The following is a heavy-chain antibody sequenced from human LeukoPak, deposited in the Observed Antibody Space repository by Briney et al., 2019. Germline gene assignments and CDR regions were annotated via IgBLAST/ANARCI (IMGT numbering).Heavy chain of an antibody. J-gene: IGHJ4*02. CDR3: ARGTRTGTTNFDY. Sequence: GGSLRLSCSASGFTFSTYSMNWVRQAPGKGLEWVSSISSSSYIYYADSVKGRFTISRDNAKNSLYLQMNSLRAEDTAVYYCARGTRTGTTNFDYWGQGTLVTVSS. CDR1: GFTFSTYS. CDR2: ISSSSYI. D-gene: IGHD1-1*01. V-gene: IGHV3-21*01.